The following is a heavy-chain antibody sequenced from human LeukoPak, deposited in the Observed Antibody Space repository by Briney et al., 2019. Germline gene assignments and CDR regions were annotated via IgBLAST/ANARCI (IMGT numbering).Heavy chain of an antibody. Sequence: ASVKVSCKASGYTFTSYYMHWVRQAPGQGLEWMGIINPSGGSTSYAQKFQGRVTITRDTSTSTVYMELSSLRSEDTAVYYCARSRPGYSYAIPAFPFDYWGQGTLVTVSS. CDR2: INPSGGST. CDR1: GYTFTSYY. V-gene: IGHV1-46*01. D-gene: IGHD5-18*01. J-gene: IGHJ4*02. CDR3: ARSRPGYSYAIPAFPFDY.